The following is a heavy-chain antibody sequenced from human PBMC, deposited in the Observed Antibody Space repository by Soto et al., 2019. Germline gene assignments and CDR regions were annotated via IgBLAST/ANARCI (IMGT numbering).Heavy chain of an antibody. CDR3: ERVKRQWLVHDWFDR. CDR1: GDSVSSNSAA. J-gene: IGHJ5*02. V-gene: IGHV6-1*01. D-gene: IGHD6-19*01. CDR2: TYYRSKWYN. Sequence: SPTLSLTCAISGDSVSSNSAAWNWIRQSPSRGLEWLGRTYYRSKWYNDYAVSVKSRITINPDTSKNQFSLQLNSVTPEDTAVYYCERVKRQWLVHDWFDRWGQGTLVTVSS.